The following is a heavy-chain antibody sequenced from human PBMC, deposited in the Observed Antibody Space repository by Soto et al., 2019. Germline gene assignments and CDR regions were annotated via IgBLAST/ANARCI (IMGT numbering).Heavy chain of an antibody. V-gene: IGHV1-69*13. J-gene: IGHJ5*02. D-gene: IGHD6-19*01. CDR1: GGTFSSYA. Sequence: GPSVKVSCKASGGTFSSYAISWVRQAPGQGLEWMGGIIPIFGTANYAQKFQGRVTITADESTSTAYMELSSLRSEDTAVYYCARVRSLIAVAAPNWFDPWGQGTLVTVSS. CDR3: ARVRSLIAVAAPNWFDP. CDR2: IIPIFGTA.